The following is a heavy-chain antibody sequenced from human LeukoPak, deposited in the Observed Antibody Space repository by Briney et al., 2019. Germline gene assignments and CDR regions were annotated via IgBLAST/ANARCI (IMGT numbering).Heavy chain of an antibody. J-gene: IGHJ4*02. CDR2: INYGGST. V-gene: IGHV4-34*01. D-gene: IGHD4-17*01. CDR1: GGSFSGYY. CDR3: ARHRPYTVTTFFDY. Sequence: SETLSLTCAVYGGSFSGYYWSWIRQPPGKGLEWIGEINYGGSTNYNPSLKSRVTISVDTSKNQFSLKLSSVTAADTAVYYCARHRPYTVTTFFDYWGQGTLVTVSS.